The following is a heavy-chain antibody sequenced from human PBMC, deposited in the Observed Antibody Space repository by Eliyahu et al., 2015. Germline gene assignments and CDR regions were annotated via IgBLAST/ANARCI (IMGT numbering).Heavy chain of an antibody. J-gene: IGHJ6*02. CDR3: ARGNDNHHHAMDL. Sequence: EVQVLESGGGLVKPGGSLRLSCAASGFTLDNYAMTWVRLGPGKGLEWVSSVSDGRGYYAVSVRGRFSLSKDNAQNTLYLEMYNLRVEDTAIYYCARGNDNHHHAMDLWGQGTTVTVS. V-gene: IGHV3-23*01. CDR2: VSDGRG. D-gene: IGHD1-14*01. CDR1: GFTLDNYA.